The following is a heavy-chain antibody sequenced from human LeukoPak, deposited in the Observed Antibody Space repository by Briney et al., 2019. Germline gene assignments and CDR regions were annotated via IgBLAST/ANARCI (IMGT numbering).Heavy chain of an antibody. D-gene: IGHD3-16*02. J-gene: IGHJ3*02. CDR2: ISAYNGNT. V-gene: IGHV1-18*01. CDR1: AYTFTSYG. Sequence: GASVKVSCKASAYTFTSYGISWVRQAPGQGLEWMGWISAYNGNTNYAQKLQGRVTMTTDTSTSTAYMELRSLRSDDTAVYYCARVLYYDYVWGSYRPDAFDIWGQGTMVTVSS. CDR3: ARVLYYDYVWGSYRPDAFDI.